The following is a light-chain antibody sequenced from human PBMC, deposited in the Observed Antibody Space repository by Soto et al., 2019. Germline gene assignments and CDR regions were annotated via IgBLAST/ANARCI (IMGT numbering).Light chain of an antibody. CDR1: QDISTW. CDR2: VAS. V-gene: IGKV1-12*01. Sequence: DIQMTQSPSSVSASVGDRVTITCRANQDISTWLAWYQQKPGKAPKLLISVASTLQSGVPLRFSGSGSRTHFTLTISSLQPEDFATYYCQQASSLPLTFGGGTKVEIK. CDR3: QQASSLPLT. J-gene: IGKJ4*01.